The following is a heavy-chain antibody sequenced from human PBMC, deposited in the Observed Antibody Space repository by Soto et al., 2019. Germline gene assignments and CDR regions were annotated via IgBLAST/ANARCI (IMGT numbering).Heavy chain of an antibody. D-gene: IGHD3-3*01. CDR3: ARGNIKTFGVLITITFDY. Sequence: QPGGSLRLSCAASGFIFSDFGMHWVRQAPGKGLEWVAVIWSDGSIKYYADSVKGRFSISRDNDNDTLYLRMDSLRADDTAVYYCARGNIKTFGVLITITFDYWGQGTLVTVSS. CDR2: IWSDGSIK. CDR1: GFIFSDFG. J-gene: IGHJ4*02. V-gene: IGHV3-33*01.